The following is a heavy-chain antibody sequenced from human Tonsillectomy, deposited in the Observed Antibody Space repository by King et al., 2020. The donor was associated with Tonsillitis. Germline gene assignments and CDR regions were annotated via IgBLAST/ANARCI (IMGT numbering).Heavy chain of an antibody. CDR2: IYYSGNT. CDR3: ARAGYCSGGSCYRGFDY. J-gene: IGHJ4*02. Sequence: VQMQESGPGLVKPSQTLSLTCTVSGGSISSGGYFWRWIRHHPGKGLEWIGYIYYSGNTYYSPSLKSLVTISVDTSKNQFSLKLRSVTAADTAVYYCARAGYCSGGSCYRGFDYWGQGTLVTVSS. CDR1: GGSISSGGYF. D-gene: IGHD2-15*01. V-gene: IGHV4-31*01.